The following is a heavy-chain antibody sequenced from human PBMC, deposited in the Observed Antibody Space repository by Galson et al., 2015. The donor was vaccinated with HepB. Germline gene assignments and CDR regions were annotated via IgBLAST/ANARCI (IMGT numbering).Heavy chain of an antibody. CDR3: AKGYSYGDVGWFDP. CDR2: ISWNSGSI. D-gene: IGHD5-18*01. Sequence: SLRLSCAASGFTFDDYAMHWVRQAPGKGLEWVSGISWNSGSIGYADSVKGRFTISRDNAKNSLYLQMNSLRAEDTALYYCAKGYSYGDVGWFDPCGQRTLVPVSS. V-gene: IGHV3-9*01. CDR1: GFTFDDYA. J-gene: IGHJ5*02.